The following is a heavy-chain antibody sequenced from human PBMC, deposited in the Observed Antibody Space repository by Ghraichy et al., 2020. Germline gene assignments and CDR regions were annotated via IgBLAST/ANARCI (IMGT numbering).Heavy chain of an antibody. CDR3: AREGKHDYDTSAHGAFDV. CDR1: GYTFSDYY. J-gene: IGHJ3*01. V-gene: IGHV1-2*02. CDR2: FNPKSGGT. D-gene: IGHD3-22*01. Sequence: ASVKVSCKTSGYTFSDYYIHWVRQAPGQGLEWMGWFNPKSGGTAYGQKFQGRVTTTRDRSITTVYMELTSLRSDDTAVYYCAREGKHDYDTSAHGAFDVWGQGTMVTVSS.